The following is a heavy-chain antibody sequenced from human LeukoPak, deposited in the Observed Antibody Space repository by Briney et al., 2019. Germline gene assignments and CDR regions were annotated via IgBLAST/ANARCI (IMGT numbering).Heavy chain of an antibody. V-gene: IGHV4-39*01. D-gene: IGHD3-10*01. CDR3: ARQVLLWFGD. J-gene: IGHJ4*02. CDR1: GGSISSSSYY. Sequence: PSETLSLTCTVSGGSISSSSYYWGWIRQPPGKGLEWIGSIYYSGSTYYNPSLNSRVTISVDTSKNQFALKLSSVTAADTAVYYCARQVLLWFGDWGKGTLVTVSS. CDR2: IYYSGST.